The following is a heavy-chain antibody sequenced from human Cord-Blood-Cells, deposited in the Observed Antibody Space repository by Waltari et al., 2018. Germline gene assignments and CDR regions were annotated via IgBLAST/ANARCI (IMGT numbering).Heavy chain of an antibody. Sequence: QVQLLQSGAAVTKPGASVKVSFKASGYTFTGSYMHWVRQSPGQGLEWMGGINPNSGGTNYAQKFQGRVNMTRDTSISTDYMELSRLRSDDTAVYYCARRDSSSVNDAFDIWGQGTMVTVSS. J-gene: IGHJ3*02. CDR3: ARRDSSSVNDAFDI. D-gene: IGHD6-6*01. CDR2: INPNSGGT. V-gene: IGHV1-2*02. CDR1: GYTFTGSY.